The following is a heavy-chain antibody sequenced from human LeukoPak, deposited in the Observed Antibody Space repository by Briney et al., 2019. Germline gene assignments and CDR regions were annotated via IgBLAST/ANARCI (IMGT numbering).Heavy chain of an antibody. J-gene: IGHJ4*02. V-gene: IGHV3-23*01. CDR1: GFTFSNYA. CDR3: AINKGQWELFAY. D-gene: IGHD1-26*01. CDR2: ISESGDNT. Sequence: SGGSLRLSCAASGFTFSNYAMSWVRQAPGKGLEWVSIISESGDNTYYADSVKGRFTISRDNSKNTLYLQMSSLRAEGTAVHYCAINKGQWELFAYWGQGTLVTVSS.